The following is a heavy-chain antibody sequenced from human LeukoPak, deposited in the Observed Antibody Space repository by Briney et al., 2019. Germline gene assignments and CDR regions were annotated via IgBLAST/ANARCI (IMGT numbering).Heavy chain of an antibody. J-gene: IGHJ4*02. CDR1: GFTFSSFW. Sequence: GGSLRLSCAASGFTFSSFWMSWVRQAPGKGLEWVANVNQDGGQTSYVDSVKGRFTISRDNAKNSLYLQMDSLRAEDMAVYYCARDSGYRDYWGQGTLVTVSS. CDR3: ARDSGYRDY. CDR2: VNQDGGQT. D-gene: IGHD3-9*01. V-gene: IGHV3-7*01.